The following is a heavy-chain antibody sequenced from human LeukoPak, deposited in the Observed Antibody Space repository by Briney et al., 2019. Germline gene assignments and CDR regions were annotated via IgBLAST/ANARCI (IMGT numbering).Heavy chain of an antibody. CDR3: ARGVFPDP. Sequence: GSLRLSCAASGFTFSSYSMNWVRQAPGKGLEWVSYISSSSSTIYYADSVKGRFTISRDNAKNSLYLQMNSLRAEDTAVYYCARGVFPDPWGQGTLVTVSS. J-gene: IGHJ5*02. CDR1: GFTFSSYS. CDR2: ISSSSSTI. V-gene: IGHV3-48*01.